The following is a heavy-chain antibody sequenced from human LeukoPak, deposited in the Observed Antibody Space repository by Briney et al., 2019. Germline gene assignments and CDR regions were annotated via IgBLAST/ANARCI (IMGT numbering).Heavy chain of an antibody. J-gene: IGHJ3*02. CDR1: GDSNTRSDW. Sequence: SDTLSLTCAVSGDSNTRSDWWAWIRQPPGRGLEWLGNIYYSGRVYHNPSLQTRVTMSVDSSKNQFSLRLGSVTAVDTAVYFCAKTRSGTYYGDSFDIWGQGILVTVSS. CDR3: AKTRSGTYYGDSFDI. V-gene: IGHV4-28*05. CDR2: IYYSGRV. D-gene: IGHD1-26*01.